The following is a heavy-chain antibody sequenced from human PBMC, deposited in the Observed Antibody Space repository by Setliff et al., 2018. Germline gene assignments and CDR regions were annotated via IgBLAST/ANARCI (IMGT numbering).Heavy chain of an antibody. D-gene: IGHD2-21*01. V-gene: IGHV3-30*02. CDR2: IRHEGYNK. J-gene: IGHJ6*01. CDR1: GFTFSRYG. CDR3: AKDSLEVVIALHGMDV. Sequence: LRLSCAASGFTFSRYGMYWVRQAPGKGLEWVAFIRHEGYNKYYADSVQGRFTISRDNSKNTLFLQMDSLRDDDTAVYYCAKDSLEVVIALHGMDVWGQGTTVTVSS.